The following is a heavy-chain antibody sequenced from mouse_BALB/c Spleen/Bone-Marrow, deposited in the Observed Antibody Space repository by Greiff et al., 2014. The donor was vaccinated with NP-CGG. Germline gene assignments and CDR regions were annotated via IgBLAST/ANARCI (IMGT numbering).Heavy chain of an antibody. CDR3: ARWGRYDWYFDV. CDR2: IHPYNDDS. J-gene: IGHJ1*01. V-gene: IGHV1-14*01. D-gene: IGHD2-14*01. Sequence: EVKLVESGPELVKPGASVKMSCKASGYTFTSYVMHWVKQKPGQGLEWIGYIHPYNDDSKYNEKFEGKATLTSDKSSSTAYMELSSLTSEASAVYYCARWGRYDWYFDVWGAGTTVTVSS. CDR1: GYTFTSYV.